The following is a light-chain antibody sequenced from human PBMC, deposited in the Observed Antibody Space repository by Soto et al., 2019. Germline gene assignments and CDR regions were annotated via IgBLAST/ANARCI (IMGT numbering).Light chain of an antibody. V-gene: IGKV2-28*01. CDR3: QHGYSTPLT. CDR2: LGS. CDR1: QSLLHSNGYNY. J-gene: IGKJ4*01. Sequence: DIVMTQSPLSLPVTPGEPASISCRSSQSLLHSNGYNYLDWYLQKPGQSPQLLIYLGSNRASGVPSRFSGSGSGTDFTLTISSLQPEDFATYFCQHGYSTPLTFGGGTKVDI.